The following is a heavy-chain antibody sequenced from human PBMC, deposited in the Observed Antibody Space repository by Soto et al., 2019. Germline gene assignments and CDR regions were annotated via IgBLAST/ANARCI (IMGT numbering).Heavy chain of an antibody. CDR1: GGSFSGYY. V-gene: IGHV4-34*01. J-gene: IGHJ4*02. CDR3: TRRVPAAIPYYFDY. D-gene: IGHD2-2*02. CDR2: INHSGST. Sequence: PSETLSLTCAVYGGSFSGYYWSWIRQPPGKGLEWIGEINHSGSTNYNPSLKSRVTISVDTSKNQFSLKLSSVTAADTAVYYCTRRVPAAIPYYFDYWGQGTLVTVSS.